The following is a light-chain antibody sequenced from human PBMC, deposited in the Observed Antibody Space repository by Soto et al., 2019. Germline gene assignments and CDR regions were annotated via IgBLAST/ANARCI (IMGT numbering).Light chain of an antibody. V-gene: IGKV3-11*01. CDR3: QQYVISVT. CDR2: DAS. J-gene: IGKJ5*01. Sequence: EIVLTQSPATLSLSPGERATLSCRASQSVSSYLAWYQQKPGQAPRLLIYDASNRATGIPARFSGSGSGTDFTLTISSLEPEDFAMYYCQQYVISVTFGQGTRLENK. CDR1: QSVSSY.